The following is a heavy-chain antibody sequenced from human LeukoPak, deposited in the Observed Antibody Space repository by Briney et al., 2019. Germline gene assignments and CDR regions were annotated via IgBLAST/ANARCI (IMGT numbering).Heavy chain of an antibody. J-gene: IGHJ5*02. D-gene: IGHD1-20*01. CDR1: GFTISSHL. V-gene: IGHV3-74*03. Sequence: GGSLRLSCAASGFTISSHLMYWVRQPPGKGPVWVSRIISDGATTYADSVKGRFTISRDNAKNTLYLEMNSLRAEDTALYYCARAYNWKLDPWGQGTLVTVSS. CDR3: ARAYNWKLDP. CDR2: IISDGAT.